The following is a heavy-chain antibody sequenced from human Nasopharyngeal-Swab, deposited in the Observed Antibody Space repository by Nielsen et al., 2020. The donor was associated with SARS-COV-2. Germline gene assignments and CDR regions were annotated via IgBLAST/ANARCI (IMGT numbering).Heavy chain of an antibody. Sequence: GESLKISCKGSGYSFTSYWIGWVRQMPGKGLEWMGIIYPGDSDTRYSPSFQGQVTISADKSISTAYLQWSSLKASDTAMYYCARHAPYCSGGSCYGYYFDYWGQRTLVTVSS. CDR1: GYSFTSYW. J-gene: IGHJ4*02. V-gene: IGHV5-51*01. CDR2: IYPGDSDT. D-gene: IGHD2-15*01. CDR3: ARHAPYCSGGSCYGYYFDY.